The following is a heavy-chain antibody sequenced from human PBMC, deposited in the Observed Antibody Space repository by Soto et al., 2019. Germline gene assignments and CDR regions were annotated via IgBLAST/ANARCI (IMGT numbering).Heavy chain of an antibody. CDR3: ARARATIAAAAIFDC. CDR1: GGSISTSNW. V-gene: IGHV4-4*02. D-gene: IGHD6-13*01. Sequence: QVQLQESGPGLVKPSGTLSLTCAVSGGSISTSNWWSWVRQPPGKGLEWIGEVYRTGSTNYNPSLQSPLTXPXEXSKXQFSLKLTSVTAADTAVYYCARARATIAAAAIFDCWGQGTLVTVSS. CDR2: VYRTGST. J-gene: IGHJ4*02.